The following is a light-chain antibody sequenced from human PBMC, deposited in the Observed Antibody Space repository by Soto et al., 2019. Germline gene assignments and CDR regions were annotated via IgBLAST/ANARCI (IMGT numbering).Light chain of an antibody. J-gene: IGKJ2*01. Sequence: DLQITQSPSSLSASVGDRVTITCRASQSISSHLNWYQHKPGRPPRLLIFASYILEGGVPSRFSGSGSDTYFTLTIDSLQPEDVATYYCQHSYITPRYTFGQGTKVE. CDR3: QHSYITPRYT. CDR1: QSISSH. V-gene: IGKV1-39*01. CDR2: ASY.